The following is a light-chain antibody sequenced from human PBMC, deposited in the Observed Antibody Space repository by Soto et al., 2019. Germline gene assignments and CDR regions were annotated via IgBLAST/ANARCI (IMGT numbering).Light chain of an antibody. CDR3: QHYNNWPPWT. J-gene: IGKJ1*01. CDR2: DAS. CDR1: RSVSTR. Sequence: EIMMTQSPATLSVSPGERATLSCRASRSVSTRLAWYQQKPGQAPRLLIYDASTRATGIPARFSGGGSGTEFTLTISSLLSEDFAVYYCQHYNNWPPWTFGQGTKVEIK. V-gene: IGKV3-15*01.